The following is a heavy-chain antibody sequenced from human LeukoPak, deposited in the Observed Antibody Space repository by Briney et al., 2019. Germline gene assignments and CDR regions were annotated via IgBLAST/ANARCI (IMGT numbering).Heavy chain of an antibody. V-gene: IGHV1-2*02. D-gene: IGHD3-22*01. J-gene: IGHJ4*02. CDR2: LNPDNGGT. CDR1: GYTFTDYY. CDR3: ARAGMIVEPSAQNDY. Sequence: ASVKVSCKASGYTFTDYYIHWVRQAPGQGLEWMAWLNPDNGGTSYALKFQGRVTMTRDTSISTAYMELSSLRSDDTAFYYCARAGMIVEPSAQNDYWGQGTLVTVSS.